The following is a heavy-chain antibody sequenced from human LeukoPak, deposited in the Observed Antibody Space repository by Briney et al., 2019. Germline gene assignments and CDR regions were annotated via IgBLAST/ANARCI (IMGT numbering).Heavy chain of an antibody. CDR3: ARTRSWCFDP. V-gene: IGHV3-23*01. CDR1: GFTFSNYA. J-gene: IGHJ5*02. D-gene: IGHD4/OR15-4a*01. Sequence: GGSLRLSCAASGFTFSNYAMTWVRQAPGRGLEWVSSLSGHSIATHYADSVKGRFTISRGNSKNTLYLQLNSLRAEDTAVYYCARTRSWCFDPWGQGTLVTVSS. CDR2: LSGHSIAT.